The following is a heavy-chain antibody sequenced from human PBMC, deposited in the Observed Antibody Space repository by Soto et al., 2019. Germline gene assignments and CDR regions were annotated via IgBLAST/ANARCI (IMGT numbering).Heavy chain of an antibody. V-gene: IGHV3-48*02. CDR1: GFTFSSYS. CDR3: ASEIQLWSFYYGMDV. Sequence: PGGSLRLSCATSGFTFSSYSMNWVRQAPGKGLEWVSYISSSSSTIYYADSVKGRFTISRDNAKNSLYLQMNSLRDEDTAVYYCASEIQLWSFYYGMDVWGQGTTVTVSS. CDR2: ISSSSSTI. D-gene: IGHD5-18*01. J-gene: IGHJ6*02.